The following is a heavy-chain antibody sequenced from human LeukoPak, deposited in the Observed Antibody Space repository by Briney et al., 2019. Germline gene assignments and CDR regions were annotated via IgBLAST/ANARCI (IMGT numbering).Heavy chain of an antibody. V-gene: IGHV4-59*12. CDR2: IYYSGST. J-gene: IGHJ6*03. CDR3: ARVAVAGNYYYYMDV. Sequence: SETLSLTCTVSGGSISSYYWSWIRQPPGKGLEWIGSIYYSGSTYYNPSLKSRVTISADTSKNQFSLKLSSVTAADTAVYYCARVAVAGNYYYYMDVWGKGTTVTVSS. CDR1: GGSISSYY. D-gene: IGHD6-19*01.